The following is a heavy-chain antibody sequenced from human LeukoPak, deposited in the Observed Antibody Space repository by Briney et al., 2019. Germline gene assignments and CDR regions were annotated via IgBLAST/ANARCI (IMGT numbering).Heavy chain of an antibody. CDR1: GYTFTDYY. V-gene: IGHV1-2*02. Sequence: ASVKVSCKASGYTFTDYYIQWVRQAPAQGLEWMGWINHNSGGTNSAQKFQGRVTMTRDTSVSTAYMELSRLRSDDTAVYYCARDHCTSSGCYEYYYYGMDVWGQGTTVTVSS. CDR2: INHNSGGT. CDR3: ARDHCTSSGCYEYYYYGMDV. D-gene: IGHD2-2*01. J-gene: IGHJ6*02.